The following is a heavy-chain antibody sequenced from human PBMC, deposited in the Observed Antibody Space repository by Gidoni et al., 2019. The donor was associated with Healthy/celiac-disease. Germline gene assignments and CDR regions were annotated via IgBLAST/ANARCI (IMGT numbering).Heavy chain of an antibody. CDR2: ISGSGGST. J-gene: IGHJ4*02. Sequence: EVQLLESGGGLVSPAGSLRVSCAASGLTFSSYDMGWVRQAPGKGREWVSAISGSGGSTYYADSVKGRFTSSRDNSKNTLYLQMNSLRAEDTAVYYCAKEIAVAANGGGYFDYWGREPWSPSPQ. CDR1: GLTFSSYD. CDR3: AKEIAVAANGGGYFDY. D-gene: IGHD6-19*01. V-gene: IGHV3-23*01.